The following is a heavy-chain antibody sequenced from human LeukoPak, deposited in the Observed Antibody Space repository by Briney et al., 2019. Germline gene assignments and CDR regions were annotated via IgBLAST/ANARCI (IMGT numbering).Heavy chain of an antibody. CDR3: ARAYYDFWSGYQHLYYFDY. V-gene: IGHV1-2*02. J-gene: IGHJ4*02. CDR1: GYTFTGYY. D-gene: IGHD3-3*01. Sequence: ASVKVSCKASGYTFTGYYTHWVRQAPGQGLEWMGWINPNSGGTNYAQKFQGRVTMTRDTSISTAYMELSRLRSDDTAVYYCARAYYDFWSGYQHLYYFDYWGQGTLVTVSS. CDR2: INPNSGGT.